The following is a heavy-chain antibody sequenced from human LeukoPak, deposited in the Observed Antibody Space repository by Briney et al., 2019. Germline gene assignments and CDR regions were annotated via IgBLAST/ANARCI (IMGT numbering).Heavy chain of an antibody. D-gene: IGHD3-10*01. CDR1: GYSISSGYY. J-gene: IGHJ4*02. V-gene: IGHV4-38-2*01. CDR2: IHHSGST. Sequence: SETLSLTCAVSGYSISSGYYWGWIRQPPGKGLEWIGSIHHSGSTYYNPSLKSRVTISVDTSKNQFSLKLSSVTAADTAVYYCARNLVMVRGLIADYWGQGTLVTVSS. CDR3: ARNLVMVRGLIADY.